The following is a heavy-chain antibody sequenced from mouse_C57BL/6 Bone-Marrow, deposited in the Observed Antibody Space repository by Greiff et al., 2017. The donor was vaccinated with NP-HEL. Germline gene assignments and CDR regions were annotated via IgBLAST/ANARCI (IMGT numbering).Heavy chain of an antibody. D-gene: IGHD1-1*01. CDR2: IYPSDSET. CDR1: GYTFTSYW. Sequence: QVQLQQSGAELVRPGSSVKLSCKASGYTFTSYWMDWVKQRPGQGLEWIGNIYPSDSETHYNQKFKDKATLTVDKSSSTAYMQLSSLTSEDSAVYYCASRLLRYWYFDVWGTGTTVTVSS. J-gene: IGHJ1*03. CDR3: ASRLLRYWYFDV. V-gene: IGHV1-61*01.